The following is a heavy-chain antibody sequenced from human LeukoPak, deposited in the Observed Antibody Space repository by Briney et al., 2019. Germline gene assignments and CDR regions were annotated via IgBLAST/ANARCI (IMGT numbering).Heavy chain of an antibody. CDR3: ESRGLGYGDRVSYFDY. D-gene: IGHD4-17*01. J-gene: IGHJ4*02. CDR2: IYYSGST. Sequence: SETLSLTCTVSGGSISYYYWSWIRQPPGKGLEWIGYIYYSGSTNYNPSLKSRVTISVDTSKSQFSLKLSSVTAADTAVYYCESRGLGYGDRVSYFDYWGQGTLVTVSS. V-gene: IGHV4-59*08. CDR1: GGSISYYY.